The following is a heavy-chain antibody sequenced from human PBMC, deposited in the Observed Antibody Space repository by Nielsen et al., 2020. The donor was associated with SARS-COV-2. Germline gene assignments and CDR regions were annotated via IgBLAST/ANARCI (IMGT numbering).Heavy chain of an antibody. D-gene: IGHD5-18*01. CDR2: IYYSGST. V-gene: IGHV4-59*08. CDR3: ARHGDGYSYDYYYGMDV. J-gene: IGHJ6*02. CDR1: GGSISSYY. Sequence: SETLSLTCTVSGGSISSYYWSWIRQPPGKGLEWIGYIYYSGSTNYNPSLKSRVTISVDTSKNQFSLKLSSVTAADTAVYYCARHGDGYSYDYYYGMDVWGQGTTVTVSS.